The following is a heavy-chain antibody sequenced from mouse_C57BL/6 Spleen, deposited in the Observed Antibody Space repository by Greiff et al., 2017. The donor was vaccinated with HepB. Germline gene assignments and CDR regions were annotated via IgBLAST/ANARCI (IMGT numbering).Heavy chain of an antibody. Sequence: VQLQESGPGLVQPSQSLSITCTVSGFSLTSYGVHWVRQSPGKGLEWLGVIWRGGSTDYNAAFMSRLSITKDNSKSQVFFKMNSLQADDTAIYYCAKEGGLFYAMDYWGQGTSVTVSS. V-gene: IGHV2-5*01. CDR2: IWRGGST. D-gene: IGHD3-3*01. J-gene: IGHJ4*01. CDR3: AKEGGLFYAMDY. CDR1: GFSLTSYG.